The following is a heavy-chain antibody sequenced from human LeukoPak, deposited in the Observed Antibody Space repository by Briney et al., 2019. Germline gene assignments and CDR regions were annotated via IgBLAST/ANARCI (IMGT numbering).Heavy chain of an antibody. CDR2: IYYRGST. V-gene: IGHV4-59*01. CDR3: ARDHEDPYYFDY. Sequence: SETLSLTCTVSGGSISSYYWSWIRQPPGKGLEWIGYIYYRGSTNYNPSLKSRVTISVDTSKNQFSLKLSSVTAADTAVYYCARDHEDPYYFDYWGQGTLVTVSS. CDR1: GGSISSYY. J-gene: IGHJ4*02.